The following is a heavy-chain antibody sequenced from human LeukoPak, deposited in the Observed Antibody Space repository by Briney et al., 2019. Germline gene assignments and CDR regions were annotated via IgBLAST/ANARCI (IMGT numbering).Heavy chain of an antibody. Sequence: PGGSLRLSCVGSGFTFSSNGILWVRQAPGKGLEWVAVVAADGGHKVYSDSVKGRFSMSRDNSKNTAFLQMDSLRAEDAPMYFCAREHSHNNWFFDLWGPGTPVTVSS. D-gene: IGHD5-18*01. CDR1: GFTFSSNG. J-gene: IGHJ2*01. CDR2: VAADGGHK. V-gene: IGHV3-30*03. CDR3: AREHSHNNWFFDL.